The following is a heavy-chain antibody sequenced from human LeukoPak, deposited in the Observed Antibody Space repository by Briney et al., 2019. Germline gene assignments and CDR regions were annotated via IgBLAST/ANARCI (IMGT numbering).Heavy chain of an antibody. Sequence: GGSLRLSCAASGFTFDGYAMHWVRQAPGKGLEWVSGISWNSGSIGYADSVKGRFTISRDNAKNSLYLQMNSLRAEDTALYYCAKDISSSGTYYFDYWGQGTLVTVSS. CDR1: GFTFDGYA. CDR3: AKDISSSGTYYFDY. D-gene: IGHD3-22*01. J-gene: IGHJ4*02. V-gene: IGHV3-9*01. CDR2: ISWNSGSI.